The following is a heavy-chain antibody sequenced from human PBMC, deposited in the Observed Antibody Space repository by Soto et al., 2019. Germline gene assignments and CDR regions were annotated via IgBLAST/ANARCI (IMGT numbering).Heavy chain of an antibody. Sequence: QVQLVQSGGGAVQPGRSLRLSCAASGFTFSNYGIHWVRQAPGKGLEWVAVISDDGSTKHYAESVKGRFTISRDNSRNTLDLQMNSLRAEDTAVYYCAKDWGLTGSKWYSQLFDYGGQGTLVTVSS. CDR2: ISDDGSTK. J-gene: IGHJ4*02. CDR3: AKDWGLTGSKWYSQLFDY. V-gene: IGHV3-30*18. D-gene: IGHD6-13*01. CDR1: GFTFSNYG.